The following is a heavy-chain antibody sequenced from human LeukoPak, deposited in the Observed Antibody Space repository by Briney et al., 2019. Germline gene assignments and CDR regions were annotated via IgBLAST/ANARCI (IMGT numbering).Heavy chain of an antibody. CDR3: ARGPSGYHNT. Sequence: PSETLSLTCTVSGYSISSGYYWGWVRQAPGKGLEWVSLIYRGGSTYYADSVKGRFTISRDNSKNTLYLQMNSLRAEDTAVYYCARGPSGYHNTGGQGTLVTVSS. D-gene: IGHD5-12*01. V-gene: IGHV3-66*01. CDR2: IYRGGST. CDR1: GYSISSGYY. J-gene: IGHJ4*02.